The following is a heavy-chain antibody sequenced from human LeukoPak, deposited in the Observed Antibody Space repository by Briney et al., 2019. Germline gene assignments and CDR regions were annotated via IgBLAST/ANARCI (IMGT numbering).Heavy chain of an antibody. CDR1: GGSISSSSYY. Sequence: SETLSLTCTVSGGSISSSSYYWGWIRQPPGKGLEWIGSISYGGSSYYDPSLKSRVTTSVDTSKSQFSLKLSSVTAADTALYYCARVGSSWTRDYYFDYWGQGTLVTVSS. CDR3: ARVGSSWTRDYYFDY. J-gene: IGHJ4*02. D-gene: IGHD6-13*01. CDR2: ISYGGSS. V-gene: IGHV4-39*07.